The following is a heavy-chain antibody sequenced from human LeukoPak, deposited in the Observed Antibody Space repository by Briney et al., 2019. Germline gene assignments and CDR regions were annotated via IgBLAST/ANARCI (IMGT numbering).Heavy chain of an antibody. V-gene: IGHV3-11*01. J-gene: IGHJ4*02. CDR1: GFTFSDYY. CDR2: ISSSGSTI. D-gene: IGHD2-2*01. CDR3: AGSIVVVPAVIN. Sequence: KAGGSLRLSCAASGFTFSDYYMSWIRQAPGKGLEWVSYISSSGSTIYYADSVKGRFTISRDNAKNSLYLQMNSLRAEDTAVYYCAGSIVVVPAVINWGQGTLVTVSS.